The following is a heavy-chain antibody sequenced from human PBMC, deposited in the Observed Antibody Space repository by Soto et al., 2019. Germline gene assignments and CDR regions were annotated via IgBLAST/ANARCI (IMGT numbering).Heavy chain of an antibody. Sequence: SETLSLTCTVSGGSILDSTYYWAWIRQPPGKGLEWIGTIFYSGGTFYTPALKSRVTMSVDTSNNQFSLKLSSVTAADTAVYYCAGAYSAYDRAPHWGKGTLVTVSS. CDR3: AGAYSAYDRAPH. CDR2: IFYSGGT. CDR1: GGSILDSTYY. V-gene: IGHV4-39*01. D-gene: IGHD5-12*01. J-gene: IGHJ4*02.